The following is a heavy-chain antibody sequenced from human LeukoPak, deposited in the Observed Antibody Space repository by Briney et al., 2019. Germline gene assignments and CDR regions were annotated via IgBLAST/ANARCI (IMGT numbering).Heavy chain of an antibody. Sequence: GGSLRLSCAASGFTFSSYSMNWVRQAPGKGLEWVSSISSGSSYIYYADSVKGRFTISRDNAKNSLYLQMNSLRAEDTAVYYCARDRMGGTTDYWGQGTLVTVSS. CDR3: ARDRMGGTTDY. CDR1: GFTFSSYS. CDR2: ISSGSSYI. D-gene: IGHD1-7*01. J-gene: IGHJ4*02. V-gene: IGHV3-21*01.